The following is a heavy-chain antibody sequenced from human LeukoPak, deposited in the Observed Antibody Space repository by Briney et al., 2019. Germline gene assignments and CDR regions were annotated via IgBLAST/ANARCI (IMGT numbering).Heavy chain of an antibody. CDR1: GGSISSYY. Sequence: WETLSLTCTDSGGSISSYYWSWIRQPPGKGLEWMGYIYYSGSTNYNPSLKSRVTISVDTAKNQFSLKLSSVTASDTAVYYCARFSFIAAAARGYCDYWGQGTLVTVSA. V-gene: IGHV4-59*01. CDR3: ARFSFIAAAARGYCDY. D-gene: IGHD6-13*01. J-gene: IGHJ4*02. CDR2: IYYSGST.